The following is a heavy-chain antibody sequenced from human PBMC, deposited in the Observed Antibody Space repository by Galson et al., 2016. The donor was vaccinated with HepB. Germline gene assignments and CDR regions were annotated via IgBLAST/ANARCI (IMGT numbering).Heavy chain of an antibody. J-gene: IGHJ4*02. Sequence: QSGAEVKKPGESLKISCKGSGYRFSNYWIGWVRQMPGKGLEWMGIIYPSDSDTKYSPSFQGQVTMSVDMSISTAYMQWSSLKASDTAMYYCVGLALAGSFDSWGQGTLVTVSS. CDR1: GYRFSNYW. CDR3: VGLALAGSFDS. CDR2: IYPSDSDT. D-gene: IGHD6-19*01. V-gene: IGHV5-51*01.